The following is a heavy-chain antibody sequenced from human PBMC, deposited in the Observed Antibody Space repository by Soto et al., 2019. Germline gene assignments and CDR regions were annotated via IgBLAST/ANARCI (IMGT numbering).Heavy chain of an antibody. CDR2: INPNSGGT. J-gene: IGHJ6*02. Sequence: ASVKVSCKASGYTFTGYYMHWVRQAPGQGLEWMGWINPNSGGTNYAQKFQGWVTMTRDTSISTAYMELSRLRSDDTAVYYCARGTYRDYSSWSGIYYYYGMDVWGQGTTVTVSS. V-gene: IGHV1-2*04. CDR1: GYTFTGYY. CDR3: ARGTYRDYSSWSGIYYYYGMDV. D-gene: IGHD6-13*01.